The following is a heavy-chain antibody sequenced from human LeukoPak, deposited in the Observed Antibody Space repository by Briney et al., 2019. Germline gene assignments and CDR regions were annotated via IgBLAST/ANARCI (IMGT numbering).Heavy chain of an antibody. V-gene: IGHV3-21*01. CDR2: ISSSSSYI. CDR3: ARVDFWSGYYRVLGTDY. J-gene: IGHJ4*02. CDR1: GFTFSSYS. D-gene: IGHD3-3*01. Sequence: GGSLRLSCAASGFTFSSYSMNWVRQAPGKGLEWVSSISSSSSYIYYADSVKGRFTISRDNAKNSLYLQMNSLRAEDTAVYYCARVDFWSGYYRVLGTDYWGQGTLVTVSS.